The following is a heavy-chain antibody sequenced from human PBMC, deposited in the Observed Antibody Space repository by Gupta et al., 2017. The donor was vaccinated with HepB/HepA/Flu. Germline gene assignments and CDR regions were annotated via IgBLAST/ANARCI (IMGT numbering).Heavy chain of an antibody. V-gene: IGHV3-30*18. CDR1: GRSLSRCG. D-gene: IGHD3-9*01. J-gene: IGHJ4*02. Sequence: QWHPVVSRGDVAPPGMAWTRSSAPHGRSLSRCGMHWVRQAPGKGLEWVAVISYDGSNKYYADSVKGRVTISRDNSKNTLYLQMNSLRAEDTAVYYCAKDLGRDCDWLNSLIDYWGQGTLVTVSS. CDR2: ISYDGSNK. CDR3: AKDLGRDCDWLNSLIDY.